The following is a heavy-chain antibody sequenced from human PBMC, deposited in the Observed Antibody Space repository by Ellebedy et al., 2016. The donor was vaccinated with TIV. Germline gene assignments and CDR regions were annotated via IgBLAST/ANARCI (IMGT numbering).Heavy chain of an antibody. CDR1: GFTFSNFG. V-gene: IGHV3-30*18. Sequence: GESLKISCAASGFTFSNFGMHWVRQAPGKGLEWVSFISYDGSAKYYADSVRGRFTISRDNSKRTVDLQMKSLRAENTAIYFCAKDRTSGDGYWVFDNWGQGTLVSVSS. CDR2: ISYDGSAK. CDR3: AKDRTSGDGYWVFDN. D-gene: IGHD5-18*01. J-gene: IGHJ4*02.